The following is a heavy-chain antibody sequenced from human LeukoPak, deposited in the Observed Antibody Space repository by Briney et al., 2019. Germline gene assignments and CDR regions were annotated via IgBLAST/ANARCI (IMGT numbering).Heavy chain of an antibody. V-gene: IGHV1-18*04. CDR3: ARDKSGSYYNSVDSFGY. J-gene: IGHJ4*02. CDR2: ISAYNGNT. D-gene: IGHD3-10*01. CDR1: GYTFTSYG. Sequence: ASVKVSCKASGYTFTSYGTSWVRQAPGQGLEWMGWISAYNGNTNYAQKLQGRVTMTTDTSTSTAYMELRSLRSDDTAVYYCARDKSGSYYNSVDSFGYWGQGTLVTVSS.